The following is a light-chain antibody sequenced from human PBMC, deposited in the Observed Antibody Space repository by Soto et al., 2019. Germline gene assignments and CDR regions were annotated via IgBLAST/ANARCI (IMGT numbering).Light chain of an antibody. Sequence: DIQVTQSPSFLSASVGDRVTVTCRASQDISTYLAWYQHKLGKAPEVLIYGASTLQAGVPSRFSGSGSGTEFTLTIHNLQPEDIATYYCQQLHSYPLTFGQGTRLEIK. CDR2: GAS. J-gene: IGKJ5*01. CDR3: QQLHSYPLT. CDR1: QDISTY. V-gene: IGKV1-9*01.